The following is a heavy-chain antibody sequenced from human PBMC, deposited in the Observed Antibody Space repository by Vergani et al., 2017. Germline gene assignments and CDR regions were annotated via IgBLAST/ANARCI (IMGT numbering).Heavy chain of an antibody. D-gene: IGHD6-13*01. CDR3: VKDIAASGNYWYFDL. CDR2: INWNSDSI. CDR1: GFTFDDYA. J-gene: IGHJ2*01. Sequence: EVQLVESGGGLVQPGRSLRLSCAASGFTFDDYAMHWVRQAPGKGLEWVSGINWNSDSIAYADSVKGRFTISRDNAKNSLYQQMNSLRAEDTVLYYCVKDIAASGNYWYFDLWGRGTLVTVSS. V-gene: IGHV3-9*01.